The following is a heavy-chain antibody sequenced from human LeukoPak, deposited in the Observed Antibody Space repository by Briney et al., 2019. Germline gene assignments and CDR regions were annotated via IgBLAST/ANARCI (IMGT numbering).Heavy chain of an antibody. Sequence: PSETLSLTCAVYGGSFSSYYWGWIRQPPGKGLEWIGEINHSGGTNYNPSLKSRVTISVDTSKNQFSLKLSSVTAADTAVYYCAALGVGATRSDYWGQGTLVTVSS. V-gene: IGHV4-34*01. D-gene: IGHD1-26*01. J-gene: IGHJ4*02. CDR1: GGSFSSYY. CDR2: INHSGGT. CDR3: AALGVGATRSDY.